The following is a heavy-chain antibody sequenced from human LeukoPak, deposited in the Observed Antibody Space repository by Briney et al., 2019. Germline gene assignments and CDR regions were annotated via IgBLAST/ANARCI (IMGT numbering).Heavy chain of an antibody. D-gene: IGHD4-17*01. CDR1: GFTFSSYS. CDR2: ISSSSSYI. V-gene: IGHV3-21*01. J-gene: IGHJ6*03. Sequence: GGSLRLSCAASGFTFSSYSMNWVRQAPGKGLEWVSSISSSSSYIYYADSVKGRFTISRDNAKNSLYLQMNSLRAEDTAVYYCARDGPTDYGDYYYYMDVWGKGTTVTVSS. CDR3: ARDGPTDYGDYYYYMDV.